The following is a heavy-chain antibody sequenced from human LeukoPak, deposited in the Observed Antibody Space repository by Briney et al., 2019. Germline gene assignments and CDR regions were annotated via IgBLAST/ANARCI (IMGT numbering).Heavy chain of an antibody. CDR3: ARVSFGYCSSTSCPPPDY. V-gene: IGHV1-18*01. Sequence: ASVTVSFKASGYTFTSYGISWVRQAPGQGREGMGWISAYNGNTNYAQKLQGRVTMTTDTSTSTAYMELRSLRSDDTAVYYCARVSFGYCSSTSCPPPDYWGQGTLVTVSS. CDR2: ISAYNGNT. J-gene: IGHJ4*02. D-gene: IGHD2-2*01. CDR1: GYTFTSYG.